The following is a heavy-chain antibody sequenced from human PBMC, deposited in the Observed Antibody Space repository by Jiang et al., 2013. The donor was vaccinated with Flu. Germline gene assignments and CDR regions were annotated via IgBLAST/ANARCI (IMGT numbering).Heavy chain of an antibody. V-gene: IGHV1-2*02. CDR2: INPNSGGT. CDR1: GYTFTGYY. D-gene: IGHD2-2*01. J-gene: IGHJ4*02. CDR3: ASRYCSSTSCRWVFDY. Sequence: VKVSCKASGYTFTGYYMHWVRQAPGQGLEWMGWINPNSGGTNYAQKFQGRVTMTRDTSISTAYMELSRLRSDDTAVYYCASRYCSSTSCRWVFDYWGQGTLVTVSS.